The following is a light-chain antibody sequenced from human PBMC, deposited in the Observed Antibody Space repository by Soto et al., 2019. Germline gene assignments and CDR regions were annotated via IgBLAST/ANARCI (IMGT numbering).Light chain of an antibody. CDR1: PSVTNF. Sequence: EIVLTQYTAPLSLSPGERATPSCRASPSVTNFLAWYQQEPGQAPRLLIYGAFNRATGIPARFSGSGSGTDFTLTISSLEPEDSAIYYCQQRNIWPPVTFGQGTRLEIK. CDR3: QQRNIWPPVT. V-gene: IGKV3-11*01. CDR2: GAF. J-gene: IGKJ5*01.